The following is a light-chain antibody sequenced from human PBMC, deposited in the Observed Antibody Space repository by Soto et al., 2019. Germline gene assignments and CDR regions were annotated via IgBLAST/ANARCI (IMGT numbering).Light chain of an antibody. V-gene: IGKV3-15*01. J-gene: IGKJ1*01. CDR3: QQFNKWPAWT. CDR1: QSVSSD. CDR2: DAS. Sequence: EIVMTQSPAILSVSPGERATLSCRASQSVSSDLAWYQQKPGQAPRLLIYDASTRTTGIPARFSGSGSGTEFTLTISSLQSEDFAVYYCQQFNKWPAWTFGQGTKVEMK.